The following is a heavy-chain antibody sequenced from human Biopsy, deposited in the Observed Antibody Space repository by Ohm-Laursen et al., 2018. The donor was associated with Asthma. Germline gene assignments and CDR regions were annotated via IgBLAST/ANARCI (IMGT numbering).Heavy chain of an antibody. Sequence: GTLSLTCTVSGGSIRNYYGSWIRQPPGQRLEFIGYIYTSGSTNYNPSLKSRVTISADTSMNQFSLKLSSVTAADTAVYYCAREVVSSGFYFDSWGQGTLVTVSS. J-gene: IGHJ4*02. CDR2: IYTSGST. V-gene: IGHV4-59*01. CDR1: GGSIRNYY. D-gene: IGHD3-22*01. CDR3: AREVVSSGFYFDS.